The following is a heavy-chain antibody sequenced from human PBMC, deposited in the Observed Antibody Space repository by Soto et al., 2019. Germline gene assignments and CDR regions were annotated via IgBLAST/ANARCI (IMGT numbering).Heavy chain of an antibody. D-gene: IGHD5-18*01. CDR3: ARGSDTAMEYYYYSGMDV. CDR2: INPSGGST. V-gene: IGHV1-46*01. Sequence: ASVKVSCTASGYTFTSYYMHWVRQAPGQGLEWMGIINPSGGSTSYAQKFQGRVTMTRDTSTSTVYMELSSLRSEDTAVYYCARGSDTAMEYYYYSGMDVWGQGPTATASS. CDR1: GYTFTSYY. J-gene: IGHJ6*02.